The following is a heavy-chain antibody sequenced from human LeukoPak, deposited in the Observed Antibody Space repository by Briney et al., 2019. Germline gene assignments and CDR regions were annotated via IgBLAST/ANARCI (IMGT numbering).Heavy chain of an antibody. CDR3: ARGRTLAATDFDY. CDR2: INDSGST. J-gene: IGHJ4*02. V-gene: IGHV4-34*01. Sequence: SETLSLTCAVYGGFLSDYYWSWIRQPPGKGLEWIGEINDSGSTNYNPSLKSRVTISVDTSKNQFSLKLSSVTAADTAAYYCARGRTLAATDFDYWGQGALVTVSS. D-gene: IGHD6-19*01. CDR1: GGFLSDYY.